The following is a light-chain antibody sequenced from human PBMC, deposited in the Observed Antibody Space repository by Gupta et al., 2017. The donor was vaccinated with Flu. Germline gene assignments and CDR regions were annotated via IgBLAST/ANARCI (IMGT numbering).Light chain of an antibody. J-gene: IGLJ3*02. CDR3: HSSDTIGNDWV. CDR2: NDS. CDR1: ELRNDY. V-gene: IGLV3-25*03. Sequence: RIAYSGVELRNDYAYWYQQNPVQAPVLLIYNDSRSHSGFPDRFSGSSSETTGTLTSSCVQAEDEADYYCHSSDTIGNDWVFGGGTKLTVL.